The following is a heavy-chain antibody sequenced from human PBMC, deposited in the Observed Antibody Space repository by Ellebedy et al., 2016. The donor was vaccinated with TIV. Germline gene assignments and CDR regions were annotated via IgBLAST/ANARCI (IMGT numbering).Heavy chain of an antibody. J-gene: IGHJ4*02. V-gene: IGHV4-59*01. CDR1: GVSISSYY. CDR3: ARAGVN. CDR2: IDYSGTS. D-gene: IGHD2-8*01. Sequence: SETLSLXCTVSGVSISSYYWSWIRQPPGKGLEWIGYIDYSGTSKYSPSLKSRVTISVDTSKNQISLGLISVTAADTAVYFCARAGVNWGQGILVTVSS.